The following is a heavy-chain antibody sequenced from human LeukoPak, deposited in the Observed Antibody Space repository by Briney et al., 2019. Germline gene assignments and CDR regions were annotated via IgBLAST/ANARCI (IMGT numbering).Heavy chain of an antibody. CDR2: IYTSGST. CDR1: GDSISSDGYY. V-gene: IGHV4-4*09. Sequence: PSETLSLTCTVSGDSISSDGYYWSWIRQPPGKGLEWIGYIYTSGSTNYNPSLKSRVTISVDTSKNQFSLKLSSVTAADTAVYYCARLITLEWSRYHMDVWGKGTAVTVSS. D-gene: IGHD3-3*01. CDR3: ARLITLEWSRYHMDV. J-gene: IGHJ6*03.